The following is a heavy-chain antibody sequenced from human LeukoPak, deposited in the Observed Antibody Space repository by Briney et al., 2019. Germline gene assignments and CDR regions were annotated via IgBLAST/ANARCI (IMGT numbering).Heavy chain of an antibody. CDR1: GGTFSSYA. CDR3: ALSPPRYNWFDP. V-gene: IGHV1-69*13. Sequence: VASVKVSCKASGGTFSSYAISWVRQAPGQGLEWMGGIIPIFGTANYAQKFQGRVTITADESTSTAYMELSSLRSEDTAVYYCALSPPRYNWFDPWGQGTLVTVSS. CDR2: IIPIFGTA. J-gene: IGHJ5*02.